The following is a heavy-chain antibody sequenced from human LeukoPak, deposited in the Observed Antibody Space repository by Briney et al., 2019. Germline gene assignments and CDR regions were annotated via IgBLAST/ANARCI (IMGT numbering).Heavy chain of an antibody. V-gene: IGHV4-39*07. CDR3: ARLKSGYSSGWYLSDYYYGMDV. J-gene: IGHJ6*02. D-gene: IGHD6-19*01. CDR1: GGSISSSSYY. CDR2: IYYSGST. Sequence: SEILSLTCTVSGGSISSSSYYWGWIRQPPGKGLEWIGSIYYSGSTNYNPSLKSRVTISVDTSKNQFSLKLSSVTAADTAVYYCARLKSGYSSGWYLSDYYYGMDVWGQGTTVTVSS.